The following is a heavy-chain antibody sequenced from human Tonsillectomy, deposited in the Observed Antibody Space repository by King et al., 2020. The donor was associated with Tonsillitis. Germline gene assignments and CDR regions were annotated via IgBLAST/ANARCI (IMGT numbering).Heavy chain of an antibody. Sequence: VQLQESGPGLVKPSETLSLTCTVSGGSISDYYWSWTRQPAGKGLEWIGRIYSRGTTNYNPSLRSRGPMSLAPSKNQFSLKLSSVTAADTAVYYCARSGYCSGGRCYSGTDYWGQGTLVTVSS. CDR3: ARSGYCSGGRCYSGTDY. V-gene: IGHV4-4*07. CDR2: IYSRGTT. D-gene: IGHD2-15*01. CDR1: GGSISDYY. J-gene: IGHJ4*02.